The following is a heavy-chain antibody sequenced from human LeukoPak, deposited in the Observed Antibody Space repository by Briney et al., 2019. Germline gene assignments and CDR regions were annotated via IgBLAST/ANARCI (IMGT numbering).Heavy chain of an antibody. CDR2: ISGSSGII. D-gene: IGHD5-12*01. J-gene: IGHJ4*02. V-gene: IGHV3-48*01. CDR3: VRDLHRSPYSGYVGC. CDR1: GFTFNTYT. Sequence: GGSLRLSCAASGFTFNTYTMNWVRQAPGKGLEWVSYISGSSGIIDYADSVRGRFTISRDNAKKSLYLQMNSLRVEDTAVYYCVRDLHRSPYSGYVGCWGQGTLVTVSS.